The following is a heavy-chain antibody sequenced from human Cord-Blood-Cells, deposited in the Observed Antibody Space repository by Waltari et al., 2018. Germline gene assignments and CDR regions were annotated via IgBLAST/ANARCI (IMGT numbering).Heavy chain of an antibody. D-gene: IGHD1-1*01. Sequence: QVQLVQSGAEVKKPGSSLTVPCKASGGTFSSHATSWGRPAPGQGLEWMGGIIPILGIANYAQKFQGRVTITADESTSTAYMELSSLRSEDTAVYYCARDRELENSDAFDIWGQGTMVTVSS. CDR3: ARDRELENSDAFDI. J-gene: IGHJ3*02. CDR1: GGTFSSHA. CDR2: IIPILGIA. V-gene: IGHV1-69*04.